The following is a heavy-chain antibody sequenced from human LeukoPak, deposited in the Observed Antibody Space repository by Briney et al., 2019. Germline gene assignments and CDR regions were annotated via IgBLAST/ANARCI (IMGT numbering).Heavy chain of an antibody. D-gene: IGHD3-10*01. J-gene: IGHJ4*02. V-gene: IGHV4-39*01. CDR3: GRHFPETGRDEQPLEY. CDR1: GGSISSSDSY. Sequence: SETLSLTCTVSGGSISSSDSYWAWVRQPPGKGLERIGSICFSRTTYYNPSLKSRVTMSIDTSKNHFSLKVASVTAADTAVYYCGRHFPETGRDEQPLEYWGQGSLFTVSS. CDR2: ICFSRTT.